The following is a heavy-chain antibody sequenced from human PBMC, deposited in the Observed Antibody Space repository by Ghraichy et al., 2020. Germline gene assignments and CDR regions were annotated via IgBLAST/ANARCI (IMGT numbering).Heavy chain of an antibody. CDR2: IYYSGST. J-gene: IGHJ4*02. CDR3: VGYDILTGTPGY. V-gene: IGHV4-59*08. CDR1: GGSISSYY. D-gene: IGHD3-9*01. Sequence: ETLSLTCTVSGGSISSYYWSWIRQPPGKGLEWIGYIYYSGSTNYNPSLKSRVTISVDTSKNQFSLKLSSVTAADTAVYYCVGYDILTGTPGYWGQGTLVTVSS.